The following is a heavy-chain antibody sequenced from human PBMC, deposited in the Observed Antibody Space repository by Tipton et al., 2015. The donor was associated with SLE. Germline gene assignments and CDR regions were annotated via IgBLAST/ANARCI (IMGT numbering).Heavy chain of an antibody. D-gene: IGHD6-13*01. CDR3: ARGPPYYSSSWFRGSSGSPFDY. CDR1: GGSFSDYY. V-gene: IGHV4-34*01. Sequence: TLSLTCAVYGGSFSDYYWSWIRQPPGKGLEWIGGIIHSGTTNYNPSLKSRVTISVDTSKNQFSLKLSSVTAADTAVYYCARGPPYYSSSWFRGSSGSPFDYWGQGTLVTVSS. CDR2: IIHSGTT. J-gene: IGHJ4*02.